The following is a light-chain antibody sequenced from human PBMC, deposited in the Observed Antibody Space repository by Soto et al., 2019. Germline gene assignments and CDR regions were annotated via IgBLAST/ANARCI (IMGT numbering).Light chain of an antibody. J-gene: IGKJ2*01. CDR3: QQYSNWRYT. V-gene: IGKV3D-15*01. CDR2: DAS. Sequence: EIVMTQSPGTLSVSPGERATLSCRASQTISTSLAWYQQKPGQDPRLLIYDASARATGIPGRFSGSGSGTEFTLTISGLQSDDFAVYYCQQYSNWRYTFGQGTRLEIK. CDR1: QTISTS.